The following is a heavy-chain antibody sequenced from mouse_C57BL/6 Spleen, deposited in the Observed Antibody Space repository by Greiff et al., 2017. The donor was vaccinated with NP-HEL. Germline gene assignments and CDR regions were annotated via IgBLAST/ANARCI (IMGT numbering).Heavy chain of an antibody. CDR2: IYPSDSET. CDR3: ARLRYYEYDRSFDY. V-gene: IGHV1-61*01. Sequence: QVQLQQPGAELVRPGSSVKLSCKASGYTFTSYWMDWVKQRPGQGLEWIGNIYPSDSETHYNQKFKDKATLTVDKSSSTAYMQLSSLTSEDSAVYYCARLRYYEYDRSFDYWGQGTTLTVSS. CDR1: GYTFTSYW. J-gene: IGHJ2*01. D-gene: IGHD2-4*01.